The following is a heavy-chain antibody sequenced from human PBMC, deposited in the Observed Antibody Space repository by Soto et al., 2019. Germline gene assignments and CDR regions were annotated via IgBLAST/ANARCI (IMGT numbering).Heavy chain of an antibody. J-gene: IGHJ4*02. V-gene: IGHV4-34*01. CDR3: ARRYCSGGSCYSYGVGSFDY. D-gene: IGHD2-15*01. Sequence: QVQLQQWGAGLLKPSETLSLTCAVYGGSFSGYYWSWIRQPPGKGLEWIGEINHSGSTNYNPSLKSRVTISVDTSKIQLSLKLSSVTAADTAVYYCARRYCSGGSCYSYGVGSFDYWGQGTPVTVSS. CDR1: GGSFSGYY. CDR2: INHSGST.